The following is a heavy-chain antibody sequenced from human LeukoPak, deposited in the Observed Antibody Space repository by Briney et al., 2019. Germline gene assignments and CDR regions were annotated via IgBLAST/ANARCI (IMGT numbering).Heavy chain of an antibody. V-gene: IGHV4-39*01. CDR2: IYYSGTT. CDR3: ARHDRIIASPLV. CDR1: GVSISSSSYN. J-gene: IGHJ4*02. Sequence: SETLSLTCIVSGVSISSSSYNWGWIRQPPGKGLEWIGSIYYSGTTYYNPSLKSRLTISVNTSKNQFSLNLSSVTAADTAVYYCARHDRIIASPLVWGQGILVTVSS. D-gene: IGHD2/OR15-2a*01.